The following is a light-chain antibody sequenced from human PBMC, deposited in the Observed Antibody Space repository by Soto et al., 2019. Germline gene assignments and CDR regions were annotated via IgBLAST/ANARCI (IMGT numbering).Light chain of an antibody. Sequence: QSVLTQPRSVSGSPGQSVTISCTGTSSDVGAYDFVSWYQQHPGKAPKLMMSDVTKRPSGVSDRFSGSKSGNTASLTISGVRPEDEADYYCCSYTDIALDVVFGGGTKVTVL. J-gene: IGLJ2*01. V-gene: IGLV2-11*01. CDR1: SSDVGAYDF. CDR2: DVT. CDR3: CSYTDIALDVV.